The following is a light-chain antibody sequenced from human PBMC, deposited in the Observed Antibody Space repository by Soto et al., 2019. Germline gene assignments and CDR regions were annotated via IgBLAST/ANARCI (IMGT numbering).Light chain of an antibody. J-gene: IGKJ1*01. CDR2: DAS. CDR1: QSISSW. CDR3: QQYNSYPWT. V-gene: IGKV1-5*01. Sequence: DIKMTQSPSTQSVSVGDRVTITCRASQSISSWLAWYQQKPGKAPKLLIYDASSLESGVPSRFSGSGSGTEFTLTITSLQPDDFATYYCQQYNSYPWTFGQGTKVDIK.